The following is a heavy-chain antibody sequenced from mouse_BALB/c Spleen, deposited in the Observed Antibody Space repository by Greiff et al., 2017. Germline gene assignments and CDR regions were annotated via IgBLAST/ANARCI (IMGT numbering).Heavy chain of an antibody. CDR2: INPSNGRT. CDR1: GYTFTSYW. Sequence: QVQLQQSGAELVKPGASVKLSCKASGYTFTSYWMHWVKQRPGQGLEWIGEINPSNGRTNYNEKFKSKATLTVDKSSSTAYMQLSSLTSEDSAVYYCAKALRDFDVWGAGTTVTVSS. V-gene: IGHV1S81*02. CDR3: AKALRDFDV. D-gene: IGHD1-1*01. J-gene: IGHJ1*01.